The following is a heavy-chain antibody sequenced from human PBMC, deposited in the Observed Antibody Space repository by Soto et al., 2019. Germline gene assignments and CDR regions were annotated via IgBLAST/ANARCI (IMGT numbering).Heavy chain of an antibody. D-gene: IGHD3-22*01. CDR1: GFTLSDYY. CDR3: ATFRGGAYYDY. V-gene: IGHV3-11*01. J-gene: IGHJ4*02. CDR2: ISISGTTI. Sequence: QVQLVESGGGLVKPGGSLRLSCAASGFTLSDYYMTWIRQAPGKGLEWVSDISISGTTIHYVDSVRGRFTISRENANNSLWLQIKSCRAGDGAVYYGATFRGGAYYDYWGQGTLVTVSS.